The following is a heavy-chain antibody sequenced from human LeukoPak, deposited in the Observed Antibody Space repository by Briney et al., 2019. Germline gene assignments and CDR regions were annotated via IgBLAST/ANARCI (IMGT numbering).Heavy chain of an antibody. Sequence: GGSLRLSCAASGFTVITNDMTWVRQAPGKGLEWVSVLYSDGNTKYADSVQGRFTISRDNSKNTLYLEMNSLSPDDTAVYYCAKGRRVAAAGYYFDYWGQGTLVTVSS. D-gene: IGHD6-13*01. J-gene: IGHJ4*02. CDR2: LYSDGNT. V-gene: IGHV3-53*01. CDR3: AKGRRVAAAGYYFDY. CDR1: GFTVITND.